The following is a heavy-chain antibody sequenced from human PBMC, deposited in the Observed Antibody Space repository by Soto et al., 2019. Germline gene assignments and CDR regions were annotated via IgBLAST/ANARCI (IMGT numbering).Heavy chain of an antibody. Sequence: QVQLVQSGAEVKKPGASVKVSCKASGYTFTSYYISWLRQAPGQGLEWMGWISGYNGNTNYAQKLQGRVTMTTDTSTTTANMEMTTLRSDDTAVYYCAREGPPSLHWGQGTLVTVSS. CDR3: AREGPPSLH. D-gene: IGHD2-2*01. CDR1: GYTFTSYY. V-gene: IGHV1-18*01. J-gene: IGHJ4*02. CDR2: ISGYNGNT.